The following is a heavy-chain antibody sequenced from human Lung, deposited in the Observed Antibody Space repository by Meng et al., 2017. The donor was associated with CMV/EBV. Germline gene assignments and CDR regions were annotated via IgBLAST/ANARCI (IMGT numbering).Heavy chain of an antibody. CDR1: GYNFTAYY. CDR3: ARVKRYCTGGSCSSTGYYGMDV. CDR2: INPKSGCT. V-gene: IGHV1-2*02. Sequence: ASVKVSCKASGYNFTAYYIHWVRQAPGQGLEWMGWINPKSGCTNYAQKFQGRITMTGDTSITTAYMELSSLRSDDMAVYHCARVKRYCTGGSCSSTGYYGMDVWGQRTTVTVSS. D-gene: IGHD2-15*01. J-gene: IGHJ6*02.